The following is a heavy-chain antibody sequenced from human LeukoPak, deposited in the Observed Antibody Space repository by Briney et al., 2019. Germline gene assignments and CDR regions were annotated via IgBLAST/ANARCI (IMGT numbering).Heavy chain of an antibody. CDR2: TSFDGTDN. J-gene: IGHJ6*03. V-gene: IGHV3-30*18. CDR3: AKVLAEMATIPYYMDV. D-gene: IGHD5-24*01. CDR1: GFTFSTYG. Sequence: PGGSLRLPCAASGFTFSTYGMHWVRQAPGKGLEWVAITSFDGTDNYYADSVRGRFTISRDNSRNTLYLQMNSLRAEDTAVYYCAKVLAEMATIPYYMDVWGKGTTVTVSS.